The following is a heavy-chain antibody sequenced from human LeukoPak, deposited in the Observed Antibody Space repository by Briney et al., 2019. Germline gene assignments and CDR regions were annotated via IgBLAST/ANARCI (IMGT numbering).Heavy chain of an antibody. J-gene: IGHJ4*02. CDR2: ISSSSSYI. D-gene: IGHD2-21*02. CDR1: GFTFSSYS. CDR3: ARVVVVTAITSPVDY. V-gene: IGHV3-21*01. Sequence: PGGSLRPSCAASGFTFSSYSMNWVRQAPGKGLEWVSSISSSSSYIYYADSVKGRFTISRDNAKNSLYLQMNSLRAEDTAVYYCARVVVVTAITSPVDYWGQGTLVTVSS.